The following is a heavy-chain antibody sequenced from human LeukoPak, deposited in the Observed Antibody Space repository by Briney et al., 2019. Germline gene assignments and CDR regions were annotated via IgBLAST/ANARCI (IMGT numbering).Heavy chain of an antibody. Sequence: SETLTLTCTVSGGSISSYYWSWIRQPAGKGLEWIGRIYTSGSTNYNPSLKSRVTMSVDTSKNQFSLKLSSVTAADTAVYYCARAPGYSSSWYYYYYYYMDVWGKGTTVTVSS. D-gene: IGHD6-13*01. CDR3: ARAPGYSSSWYYYYYYYMDV. J-gene: IGHJ6*03. CDR2: IYTSGST. CDR1: GGSISSYY. V-gene: IGHV4-4*07.